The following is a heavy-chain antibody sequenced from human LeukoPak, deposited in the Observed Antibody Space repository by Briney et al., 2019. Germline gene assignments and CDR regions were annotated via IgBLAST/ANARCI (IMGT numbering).Heavy chain of an antibody. V-gene: IGHV3-15*01. Sequence: GGSLRLSCAASGFTFSSYWMSWVRQAPGKGLEWVGRIKSKTDGGTTDYAAPVKGRFTISRDDSKNTLYLQMNSLKTEDTAVYYCTTGDYYDSSGYYEPYYWGQGTLVTVSS. J-gene: IGHJ4*02. CDR2: IKSKTDGGTT. D-gene: IGHD3-22*01. CDR3: TTGDYYDSSGYYEPYY. CDR1: GFTFSSYW.